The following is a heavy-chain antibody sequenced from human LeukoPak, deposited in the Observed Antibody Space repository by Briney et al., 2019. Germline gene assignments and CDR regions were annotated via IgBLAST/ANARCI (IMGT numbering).Heavy chain of an antibody. V-gene: IGHV3-23*01. CDR2: ISVTGGST. CDR1: GFTFSRYA. D-gene: IGHD3-10*01. J-gene: IGHJ4*02. CDR3: AQEGQGSGSFYLPY. Sequence: GGSLRLSCSASGFTFSRYAMSWVRQPPGKGLDWVSAISVTGGSTFYAGSVKGRFTVSRDNSKNTLFLQMNRLRADDTAVYYCAQEGQGSGSFYLPYWGQGILVTVSS.